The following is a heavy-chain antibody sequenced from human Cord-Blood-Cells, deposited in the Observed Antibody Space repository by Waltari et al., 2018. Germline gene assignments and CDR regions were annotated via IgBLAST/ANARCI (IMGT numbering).Heavy chain of an antibody. CDR3: ARVCVAAGTEAYYFDY. V-gene: IGHV4-38-2*01. J-gene: IGHJ4*02. Sequence: QVQLQESGPGLVKPSETLSLTCAVSGYSFSSGYYWGWIRQPPGKGLEWIGSIYHSGSTYYNPSLKSRVTISVDTSKNQFSLKLSSVTAADTAVYYCARVCVAAGTEAYYFDYWGQGTLVTVSS. CDR1: GYSFSSGYY. D-gene: IGHD6-13*01. CDR2: IYHSGST.